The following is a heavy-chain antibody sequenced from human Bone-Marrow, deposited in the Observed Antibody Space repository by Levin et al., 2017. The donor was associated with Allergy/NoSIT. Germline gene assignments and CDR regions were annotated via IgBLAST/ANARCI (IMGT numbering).Heavy chain of an antibody. CDR1: GSTFSGYY. CDR2: ITPNTGGT. V-gene: IGHV1-2*06. CDR3: ARDRGDNWFDP. D-gene: IGHD3-10*01. Sequence: GASVKVSCKASGSTFSGYYIHWVRQAPGQGLEWMGRITPNTGGTNSAQKFRGRVTMTRDTSISTVYIELRNLRSDDTAVYYCARDRGDNWFDPWGQGTLVTVSS. J-gene: IGHJ5*02.